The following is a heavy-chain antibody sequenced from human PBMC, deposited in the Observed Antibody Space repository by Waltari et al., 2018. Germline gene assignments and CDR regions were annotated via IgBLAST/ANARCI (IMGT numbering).Heavy chain of an antibody. Sequence: QVQLVQSGPEVKHPGASVKVSCTASGYTFTSYGISWVRQAPGTGLEWMGWISAYNGNTNYAQKLQSRVTMTTDTTTSTAYMELRSLRSDDTAVYYWARDRSYYDSSGYNNWFDPWGQGTLVTVSS. D-gene: IGHD3-22*01. V-gene: IGHV1-18*01. CDR1: GYTFTSYG. CDR2: ISAYNGNT. J-gene: IGHJ5*02. CDR3: ARDRSYYDSSGYNNWFDP.